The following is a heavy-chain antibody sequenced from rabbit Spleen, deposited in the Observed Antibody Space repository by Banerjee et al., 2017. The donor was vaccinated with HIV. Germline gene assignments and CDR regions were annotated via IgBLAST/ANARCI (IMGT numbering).Heavy chain of an antibody. J-gene: IGHJ6*01. D-gene: IGHD1-1*01. V-gene: IGHV1S40*01. CDR3: ARDTSSSFSSYGMDL. CDR2: IDSGSRDFA. Sequence: QSLEESGGDVVQPGASLTLTCTASGFDFSAYTFMCWVRQAPGKGLEWIACIDSGSRDFAYYASWAKGRFTISKTSSTTVTLQMTSLTVADTATYFCARDTSSSFSSYGMDLWGPGTLVTV. CDR1: GFDFSAYTF.